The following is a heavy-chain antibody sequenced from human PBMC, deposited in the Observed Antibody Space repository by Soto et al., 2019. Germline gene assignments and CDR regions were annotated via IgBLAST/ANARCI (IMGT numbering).Heavy chain of an antibody. CDR3: ARDPTGYYSDY. Sequence: QVQLQELGAGLVKPSQTLSLTCTVSGGSISSGGYYWSWIRRHPGKGLEWIGYIYYSGSTYYNSSLKSRVIITVDTSKNQFSLKLSSVTAADTAVYYCARDPTGYYSDYWGQGILVTVSS. CDR2: IYYSGST. D-gene: IGHD3-9*01. CDR1: GGSISSGGYY. J-gene: IGHJ4*02. V-gene: IGHV4-31*03.